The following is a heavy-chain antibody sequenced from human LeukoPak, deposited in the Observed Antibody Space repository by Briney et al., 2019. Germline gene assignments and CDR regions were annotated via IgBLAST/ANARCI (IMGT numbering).Heavy chain of an antibody. V-gene: IGHV4-59*01. D-gene: IGHD3-22*01. J-gene: IGHJ3*02. Sequence: PSETLSLTCTVSGGSISSYHWSWIRQPPGKGLECIGYIYYSGSTHYNPSLKSRVTISVDTSKNQFSLKPSSVTAADTAVYFCARARNYYDSSDYYYEGDAFDIWGQGTMVTVSS. CDR3: ARARNYYDSSDYYYEGDAFDI. CDR2: IYYSGST. CDR1: GGSISSYH.